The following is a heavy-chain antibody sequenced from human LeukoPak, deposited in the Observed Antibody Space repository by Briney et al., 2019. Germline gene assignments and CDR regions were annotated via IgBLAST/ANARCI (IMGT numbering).Heavy chain of an antibody. CDR1: GFTFSSYS. CDR2: ISSSSSYI. D-gene: IGHD3-3*01. Sequence: GGSLRLSCAASGFTFSSYSMNWVRQAPGKGLEWVSSISSSSSYIYYADSVKGRFTISRDNAKNSLYLQMNSLRAEDTAVYYCATYYDFWSGYYRGGFDYWGQGTLVTVSS. CDR3: ATYYDFWSGYYRGGFDY. J-gene: IGHJ4*02. V-gene: IGHV3-21*01.